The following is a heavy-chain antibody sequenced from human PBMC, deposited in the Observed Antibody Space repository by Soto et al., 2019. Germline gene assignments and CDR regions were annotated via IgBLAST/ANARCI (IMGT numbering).Heavy chain of an antibody. Sequence: QVQLVESGGGLVQPGGSLRLSCAASGFTFSDDYMSWIRQAPGKGLEWVSYISSSSSYTNYADSVKGRFTISRDNAKNSLYLHINSLRAEDTAVYYCARVRADAFDIWGQGTMVTVSS. CDR2: ISSSSSYT. CDR1: GFTFSDDY. J-gene: IGHJ3*02. D-gene: IGHD4-17*01. V-gene: IGHV3-11*05. CDR3: ARVRADAFDI.